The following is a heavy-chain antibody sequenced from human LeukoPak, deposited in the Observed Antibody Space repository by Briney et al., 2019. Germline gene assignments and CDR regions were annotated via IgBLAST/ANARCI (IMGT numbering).Heavy chain of an antibody. J-gene: IGHJ5*02. D-gene: IGHD6-6*01. CDR2: ISSSGYTI. V-gene: IGHV3-48*03. CDR1: GFTFSSYE. CDR3: ARVFRARYSSFLISGIDP. Sequence: GGSLRLSCTASGFTFSSYEMNWVRQAPGKGLEWLLYISSSGYTIYYADSVQGRFTISRDNAKNSLYLQMNSLRAEDTAVYYCARVFRARYSSFLISGIDPWGQGTLVTVSS.